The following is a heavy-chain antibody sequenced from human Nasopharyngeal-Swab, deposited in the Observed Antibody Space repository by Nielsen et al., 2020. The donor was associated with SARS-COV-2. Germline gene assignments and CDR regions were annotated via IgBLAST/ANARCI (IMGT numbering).Heavy chain of an antibody. Sequence: GESLKISCAASGFTFSSSAMHWVRQAPGKGLEWVVVISYDGSNKYFADSVKGRFTISRDNSKNTLYLQMNSLRAEDTAVYYCASPPLDSSGYYYGFHYWGRGTLGTVSS. CDR2: ISYDGSNK. CDR1: GFTFSSSA. J-gene: IGHJ4*02. D-gene: IGHD3-22*01. V-gene: IGHV3-30-3*01. CDR3: ASPPLDSSGYYYGFHY.